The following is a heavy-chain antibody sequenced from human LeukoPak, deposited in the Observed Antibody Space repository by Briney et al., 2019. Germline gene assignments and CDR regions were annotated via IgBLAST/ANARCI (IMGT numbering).Heavy chain of an antibody. Sequence: STNYNPSLKSRVTISVDTSKNQFSLKLSSVTAADTAVYYCARVGGSSSWYGDYYYGMDVWGQGTTVTVSS. D-gene: IGHD6-13*01. J-gene: IGHJ6*02. CDR2: ST. V-gene: IGHV4-59*01. CDR3: ARVGGSSSWYGDYYYGMDV.